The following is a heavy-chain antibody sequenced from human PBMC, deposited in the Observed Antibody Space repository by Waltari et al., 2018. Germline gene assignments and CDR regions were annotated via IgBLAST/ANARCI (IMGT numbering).Heavy chain of an antibody. V-gene: IGHV5-51*01. CDR2: IYPGDSDT. CDR1: GYSFTSYW. CDR3: ARSIVVVAATPGYYYMDV. Sequence: EVQLVQSGAEVKKLGESLKISCKGSGYSFTSYWIGWVRQMPGKGLEWMGIIYPGDSDTRYSPSFQGQVTISADKSISTAYLQWSSLKASDTAMYYCARSIVVVAATPGYYYMDVWGKGTTVTVSS. J-gene: IGHJ6*03. D-gene: IGHD2-15*01.